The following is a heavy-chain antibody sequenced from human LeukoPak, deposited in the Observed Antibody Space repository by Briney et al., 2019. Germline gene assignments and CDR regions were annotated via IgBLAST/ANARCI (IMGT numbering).Heavy chain of an antibody. CDR1: GFTFSDYY. J-gene: IGHJ6*03. CDR2: IRYDGSNK. Sequence: GGSLRLSCAASGFTFSDYYMSWIRQAPGKGLEGVAFIRYDGSNKYYADSVKGRFTISRDNSKNTLYLQMNSLRAEDTAVYYCATAGGLYYYYYMDVWGKGTTVTVSS. D-gene: IGHD5-12*01. V-gene: IGHV3-30*02. CDR3: ATAGGLYYYYYMDV.